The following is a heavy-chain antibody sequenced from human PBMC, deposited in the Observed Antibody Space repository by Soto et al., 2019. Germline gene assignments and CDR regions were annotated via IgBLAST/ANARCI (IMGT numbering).Heavy chain of an antibody. CDR1: GGSISSGGYY. J-gene: IGHJ1*01. V-gene: IGHV4-31*03. Sequence: QVQLQESGPGLVKPSQTLSLTCTVSGGSISSGGYYWSWIRQHPGKGLEWIGYIYYCGSTYYNPSLKKRVTIAVDTAKNQFSLKLSSVTAADTAVYYCAIYDRSGSRGFQHWGQGTLVTVSS. CDR2: IYYCGST. CDR3: AIYDRSGSRGFQH. D-gene: IGHD3-22*01.